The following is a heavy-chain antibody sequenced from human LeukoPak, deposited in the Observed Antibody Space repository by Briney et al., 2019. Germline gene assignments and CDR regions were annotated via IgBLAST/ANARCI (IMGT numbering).Heavy chain of an antibody. D-gene: IGHD1-26*01. Sequence: GGSLRLSCAASGFTFSSYSMNWVRQAPGKGLEWVSSISSSSSYIYYADSVKGQFTISRDNAKNSLYLQMNSLRAEDTAVYYCARDRGSYFDYWGQGTLVTVSS. CDR2: ISSSSSYI. CDR1: GFTFSSYS. V-gene: IGHV3-21*01. CDR3: ARDRGSYFDY. J-gene: IGHJ4*02.